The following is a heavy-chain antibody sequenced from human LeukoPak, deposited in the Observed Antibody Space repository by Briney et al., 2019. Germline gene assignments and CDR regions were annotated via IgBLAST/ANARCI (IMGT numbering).Heavy chain of an antibody. V-gene: IGHV3-23*01. J-gene: IGHJ4*02. CDR1: GCTFNNFP. Sequence: WGSLRLSCAASGCTFNNFPMAWVRQAPGKGLEWVSAISGSGTSTYYADSVKGRFTISRDNSKNTLYVQMNSLRAEDTAVYYCAKDGVDYDFWSGYFHVDYWGQGILVTVSS. D-gene: IGHD3-3*01. CDR3: AKDGVDYDFWSGYFHVDY. CDR2: ISGSGTST.